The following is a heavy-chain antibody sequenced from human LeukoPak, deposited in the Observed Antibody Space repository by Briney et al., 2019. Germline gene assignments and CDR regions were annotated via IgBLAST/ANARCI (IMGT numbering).Heavy chain of an antibody. CDR1: GFTFSSYA. CDR3: AKDPRGYSSGY. V-gene: IGHV3-23*01. J-gene: IGHJ4*02. D-gene: IGHD6-25*01. CDR2: ISGSGGST. Sequence: GGSLRLSCAASGFTFSSYAMSWVRQAPGKGLEWGSAISGSGGSTYYADSVKGRFTISRDNSKNTLYLQMNSLRAEDTAVYYCAKDPRGYSSGYWGQGTLVTVSS.